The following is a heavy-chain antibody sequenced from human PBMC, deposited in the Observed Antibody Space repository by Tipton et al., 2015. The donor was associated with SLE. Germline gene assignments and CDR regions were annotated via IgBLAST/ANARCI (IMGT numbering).Heavy chain of an antibody. CDR3: ASGTGDYFDY. Sequence: TLSLTCTVSGGSISSHSWSWIRQPPGKGLEWIGYVYYSGGTNYSPSLRSRLTMSVQRSKNQFSLTVNSVTAADTAVYYCASGTGDYFDYWGQGTLVTVSS. V-gene: IGHV4-59*11. D-gene: IGHD7-27*01. CDR1: GGSISSHS. J-gene: IGHJ4*02. CDR2: VYYSGGT.